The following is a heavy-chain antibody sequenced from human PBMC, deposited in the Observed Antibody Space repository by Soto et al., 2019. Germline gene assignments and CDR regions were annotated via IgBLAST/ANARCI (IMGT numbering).Heavy chain of an antibody. CDR2: IYPGDSDT. V-gene: IGHV5-51*01. J-gene: IGHJ6*02. D-gene: IGHD6-13*01. Sequence: GESLKISCKGSGYSFTSYWIGWVRQMPGKGLEWMGIIYPGDSDTRYSPSFQGQVTISADKSISTAYLQWSSLKASDTAMYYCARSAAAAGTLDYYHYGMDVWGQGTTVTVSS. CDR3: ARSAAAAGTLDYYHYGMDV. CDR1: GYSFTSYW.